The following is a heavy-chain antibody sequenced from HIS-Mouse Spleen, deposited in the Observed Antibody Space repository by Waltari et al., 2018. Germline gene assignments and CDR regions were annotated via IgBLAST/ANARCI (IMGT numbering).Heavy chain of an antibody. CDR2: IYYSGST. CDR3: ARVEGVLRYYDSSGYYYFDY. D-gene: IGHD3-22*01. CDR1: GGSISSSSYY. J-gene: IGHJ4*02. Sequence: QLQLQESGPGLVKPSETLSLTCTVSGGSISSSSYYWGWIRQPPGKRLEWIGSIYYSGSTYYNPSLKSRVTISVDTSKNQFSLKLSSVTAADTAVYYCARVEGVLRYYDSSGYYYFDYWGQGTLVTVSS. V-gene: IGHV4-39*07.